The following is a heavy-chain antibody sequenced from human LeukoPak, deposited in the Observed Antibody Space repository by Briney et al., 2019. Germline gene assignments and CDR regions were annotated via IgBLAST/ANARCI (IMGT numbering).Heavy chain of an antibody. D-gene: IGHD3-10*02. V-gene: IGHV3-30*18. CDR2: ISYDGSNE. Sequence: GRSLRLSCAASGFTFSSYGMHWVRQAPGKGLEWVALISYDGSNEYYSDSVKGRFTISRDNAKNSLYLQMNSLRAEDTAVYYCAELGITMIGGVWGKGTTVTISS. CDR3: AELGITMIGGV. J-gene: IGHJ6*04. CDR1: GFTFSSYG.